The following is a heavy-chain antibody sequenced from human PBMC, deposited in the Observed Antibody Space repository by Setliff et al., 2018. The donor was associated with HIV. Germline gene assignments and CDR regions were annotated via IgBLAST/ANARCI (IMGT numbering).Heavy chain of an antibody. V-gene: IGHV3-30*02. CDR3: AKNLYSSRWSPLDY. CDR2: IRNDGSDK. D-gene: IGHD6-13*01. Sequence: PGGSLRLSCAASGFTFSSYVMHWVRQAPGKGLEWVAYIRNDGSDKYAAVSLRGRFTISRDNSKNTLYLQMNSLRTEDTGVYLCAKNLYSSRWSPLDYWGQGTLVTVSS. J-gene: IGHJ4*02. CDR1: GFTFSSYV.